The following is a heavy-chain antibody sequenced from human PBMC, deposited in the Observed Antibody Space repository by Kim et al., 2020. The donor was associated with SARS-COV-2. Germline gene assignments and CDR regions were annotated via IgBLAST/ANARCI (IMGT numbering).Heavy chain of an antibody. V-gene: IGHV1-18*01. CDR1: GYTFTSYG. D-gene: IGHD3-10*01. CDR3: ARHAIPMVQGVITDPYFDY. Sequence: ASVKVSCKASGYTFTSYGISWVRQAPGQGLEWMGWISPYNGNTNYAQKLRGRVTMTTDTSTSTAYMELGSLRSDDTAVYYCARHAIPMVQGVITDPYFDYWGQGPLVTVSS. J-gene: IGHJ4*02. CDR2: ISPYNGNT.